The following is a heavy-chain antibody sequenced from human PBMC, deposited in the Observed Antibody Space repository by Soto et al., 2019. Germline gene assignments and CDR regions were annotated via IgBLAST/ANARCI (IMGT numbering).Heavy chain of an antibody. J-gene: IGHJ5*02. D-gene: IGHD2-15*01. CDR1: GFAFSSHA. CDR3: VTCLPSSGDRCSGWFDP. V-gene: IGHV3-64D*06. Sequence: QPGGSLRLSCSASGFAFSSHAMHWVRQAPGKGLEYVSAINSNGDSTFYADSVKGRFTTSRDNSKNTLYLQMSSLRAEDTAVYYCVTCLPSSGDRCSGWFDPWGQGTLVTVSS. CDR2: INSNGDST.